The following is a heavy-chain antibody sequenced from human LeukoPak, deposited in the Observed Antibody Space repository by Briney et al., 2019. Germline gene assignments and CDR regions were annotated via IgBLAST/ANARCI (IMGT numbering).Heavy chain of an antibody. J-gene: IGHJ4*02. Sequence: PGESLRLSCAASGFTFSSHAMNWVRQAPGKGLEWVSSVSSSGTKIFYADSVRGRFTVSRDNTGNSLSLQMDSLRVEDTAVYYCTRELLSLQQGLDYWGQGTLVTVSS. CDR2: VSSSGTKI. CDR3: TRELLSLQQGLDY. CDR1: GFTFSSHA. V-gene: IGHV3-21*01. D-gene: IGHD2/OR15-2a*01.